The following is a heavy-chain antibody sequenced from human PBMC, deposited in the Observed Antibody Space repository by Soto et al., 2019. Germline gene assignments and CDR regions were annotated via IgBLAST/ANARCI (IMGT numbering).Heavy chain of an antibody. CDR2: IYYSGST. V-gene: IGHV4-59*04. J-gene: IGHJ4*02. Sequence: SETLSLTCTVSGGSISSYYWSWIRQPPGKGLEWTGTIYYSGSTYYNPSLKSRVIISVDTSKNQFSLKLSSVTAADAAVYYCGTFRGMTTATTERYFDYWGQGTLVTVSS. D-gene: IGHD4-17*01. CDR3: GTFRGMTTATTERYFDY. CDR1: GGSISSYY.